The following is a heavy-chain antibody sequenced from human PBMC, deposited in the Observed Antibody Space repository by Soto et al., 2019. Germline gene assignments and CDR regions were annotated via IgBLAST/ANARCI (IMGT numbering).Heavy chain of an antibody. Sequence: PSETLSLTCTVSGGSISSGGYYWSWIRQHPGKGLEWIGYIYYSGSTYYNPSLKSRVTISVDTSKNQFSLKLSSVTAADTAVYYCAGSVAGTKGGWFDPWGQGTLVTVS. J-gene: IGHJ5*02. CDR2: IYYSGST. V-gene: IGHV4-31*03. D-gene: IGHD6-19*01. CDR1: GGSISSGGYY. CDR3: AGSVAGTKGGWFDP.